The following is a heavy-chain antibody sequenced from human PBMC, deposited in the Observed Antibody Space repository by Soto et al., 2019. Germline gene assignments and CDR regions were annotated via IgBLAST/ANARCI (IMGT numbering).Heavy chain of an antibody. Sequence: PSETLSLTCTVSGGSISSGGYYWSWIRQHPGKGLEWIVYIYYSGSTYYNPSLKSRVTISVDTSKNHFSLKLSSVTAADTAVYYCARDVSSAGDYMTYVWFDPWGQGTLVTVSS. CDR1: GGSISSGGYY. J-gene: IGHJ5*02. D-gene: IGHD4-17*01. CDR2: IYYSGST. V-gene: IGHV4-31*03. CDR3: ARDVSSAGDYMTYVWFDP.